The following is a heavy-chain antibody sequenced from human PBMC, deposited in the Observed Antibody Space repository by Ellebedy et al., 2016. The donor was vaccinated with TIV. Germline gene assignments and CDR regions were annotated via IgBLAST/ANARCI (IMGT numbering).Heavy chain of an antibody. CDR1: GFTFSNSG. CDR3: AKDMGMATINPVLDY. V-gene: IGHV3-30*02. J-gene: IGHJ4*02. D-gene: IGHD5-24*01. CDR2: LWYDGSNK. Sequence: GESLKISCTASGFTFSNSGMHWVRQAPGKGLEWVAVLWYDGSNKYYADYVKGRFTISRAKSRNTLYLQMISLRTEDTALYYCAKDMGMATINPVLDYWGQGTLVTVSS.